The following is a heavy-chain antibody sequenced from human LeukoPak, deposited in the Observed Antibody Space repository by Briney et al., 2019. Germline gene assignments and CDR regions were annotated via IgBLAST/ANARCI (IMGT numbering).Heavy chain of an antibody. CDR1: GLTFSSYG. V-gene: IGHV3-30*18. Sequence: GGSLRLSCAASGLTFSSYGMHWVRQAPGKGLEWVAVISYDGSNKYYADSVKGRFTISRDNSKNTLYLQMNSLRAEDTAVYYCAKGRYCSSTSCGYYGMDVWGKGTTVTVSS. CDR3: AKGRYCSSTSCGYYGMDV. CDR2: ISYDGSNK. D-gene: IGHD2-2*01. J-gene: IGHJ6*04.